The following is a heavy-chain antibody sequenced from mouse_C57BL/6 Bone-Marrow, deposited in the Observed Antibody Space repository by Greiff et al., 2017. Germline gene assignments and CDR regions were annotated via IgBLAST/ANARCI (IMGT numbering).Heavy chain of an antibody. CDR3: ARWITTVVASFDY. CDR1: GYSFTGYY. J-gene: IGHJ2*01. D-gene: IGHD1-1*01. V-gene: IGHV1-42*01. Sequence: VQLQQSGPELVKPGASVKISCKASGYSFTGYYMNWVKQSPEKSLEWIGEINPSTGGTTYNQKFKAKATLTVDKSSSTAYMQLKSLTSEDSAVYYCARWITTVVASFDYWGQGTTLTVSS. CDR2: INPSTGGT.